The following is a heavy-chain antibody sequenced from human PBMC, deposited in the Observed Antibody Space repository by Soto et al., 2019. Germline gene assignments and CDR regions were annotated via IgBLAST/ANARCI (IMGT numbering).Heavy chain of an antibody. CDR2: ISWDGGST. Sequence: GGSLRLSCAASGFTFDDYTMHWVRQAPGKGLEWVSLISWDGGSTYYADSVKGRFTISRDNSKNSLYLQMNSLRTEDTALYYCAKDSLPSSSSDLYYYYGMDVWGQGTTVTVSS. CDR1: GFTFDDYT. V-gene: IGHV3-43*01. J-gene: IGHJ6*02. D-gene: IGHD6-6*01. CDR3: AKDSLPSSSSDLYYYYGMDV.